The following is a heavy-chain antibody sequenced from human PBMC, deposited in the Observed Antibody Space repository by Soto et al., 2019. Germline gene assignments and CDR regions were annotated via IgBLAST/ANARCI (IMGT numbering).Heavy chain of an antibody. CDR1: GFTFSSYS. D-gene: IGHD2-2*01. CDR3: ARDLYCSSTSCFQNAFDI. J-gene: IGHJ3*02. Sequence: PGGSLRLSCAASGFTFSSYSMNWVRQAPGKGLEWVSSISSSSSYIYYADSVKGRFTISRDNAKNSLYLQMNSLRAEDTAVYYCARDLYCSSTSCFQNAFDIWGQGTMVT. V-gene: IGHV3-21*01. CDR2: ISSSSSYI.